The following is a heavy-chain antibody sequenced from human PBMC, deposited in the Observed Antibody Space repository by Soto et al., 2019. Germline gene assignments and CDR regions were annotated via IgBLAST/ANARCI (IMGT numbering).Heavy chain of an antibody. CDR2: IGTAGDT. V-gene: IGHV3-13*01. CDR3: ARGLGQEGFDY. CDR1: GFTFSSYD. Sequence: GGSLRLSCAASGFTFSSYDMHWVRQATGKGLEWVSAIGTAGDTYYPGSVKGRFTISRENAKNSLYLQMNSLRAGDTAVYYCARGLGQEGFDYWGQGTLVTVSS. J-gene: IGHJ4*02.